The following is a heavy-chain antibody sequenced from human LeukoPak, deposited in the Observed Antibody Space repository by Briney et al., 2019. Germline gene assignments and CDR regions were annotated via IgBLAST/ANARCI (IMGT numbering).Heavy chain of an antibody. CDR2: IYHSGST. J-gene: IGHJ6*02. D-gene: IGHD2-15*01. Sequence: PSGTLSLTCAVSGGSISSSNWWSWVRQPPGKGLEWIGEIYHSGSTNYNPSLKSRATISVDKSKNQFSLKLSSVTAADTAVYYCARGLWVAEDYGMDVWGQGTTVTVSS. CDR3: ARGLWVAEDYGMDV. V-gene: IGHV4-4*02. CDR1: GGSISSSNW.